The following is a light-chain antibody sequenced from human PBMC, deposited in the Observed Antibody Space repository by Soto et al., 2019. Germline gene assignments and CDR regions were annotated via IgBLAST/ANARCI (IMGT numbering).Light chain of an antibody. CDR2: EVS. CDR1: SSDVGGYNY. J-gene: IGLJ3*02. CDR3: SSYTSSSTLWV. Sequence: QSVLTQPASVSGSPGQSIIISCTGTSSDVGGYNYVSWYQQHPGKAPKLMIFEVSNRPSGVSSRFSGSKSGNTASLTISGLEAEDEADYYCSSYTSSSTLWVFGGGTKLTVL. V-gene: IGLV2-14*01.